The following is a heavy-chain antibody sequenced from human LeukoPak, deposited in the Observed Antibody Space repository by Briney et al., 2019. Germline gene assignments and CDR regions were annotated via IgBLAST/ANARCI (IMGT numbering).Heavy chain of an antibody. CDR2: ISSSSSYI. Sequence: GGSLRLSCAASGFTFSNSALSWVRQAPGKGLEWVSSISSSSSYIYYADSVKGRFTISRDNSKNTLYLQMNSLRAEDTAVYYCARGHSGWYDYWGQGTLVTVSS. V-gene: IGHV3-21*04. CDR1: GFTFSNSA. D-gene: IGHD6-19*01. J-gene: IGHJ4*02. CDR3: ARGHSGWYDY.